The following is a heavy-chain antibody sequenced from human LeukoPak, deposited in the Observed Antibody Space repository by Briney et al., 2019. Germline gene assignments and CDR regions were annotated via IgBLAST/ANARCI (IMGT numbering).Heavy chain of an antibody. V-gene: IGHV4-59*12. J-gene: IGHJ4*02. CDR1: GDFINTYY. D-gene: IGHD2-2*01. CDR2: IYFSGST. CDR3: ARGCSSATCPFDY. Sequence: SETLSLTCTVSGDFINTYYWSWIRQPPGKGLEWIGYIYFSGSTNYNPSLKSRVTISVDTSKNQFSLKLSSVTAADTAVYYCARGCSSATCPFDYWGQGTLVTVSS.